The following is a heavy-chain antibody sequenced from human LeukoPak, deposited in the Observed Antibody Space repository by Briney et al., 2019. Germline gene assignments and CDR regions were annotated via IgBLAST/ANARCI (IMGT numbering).Heavy chain of an antibody. CDR1: GFTFSSYW. J-gene: IGHJ4*02. CDR3: ARERQWLVFDY. D-gene: IGHD6-19*01. V-gene: IGHV3-74*01. CDR2: INSDGSTT. Sequence: PGGSLRLSCAASGFTFSSYWMHWVRQAPGKGLVWVSRINSDGSTTSYADSVKGRFTISRDNAKNTLYLQMNSLGAEDTAVYYCARERQWLVFDYWGQGSLVTVSS.